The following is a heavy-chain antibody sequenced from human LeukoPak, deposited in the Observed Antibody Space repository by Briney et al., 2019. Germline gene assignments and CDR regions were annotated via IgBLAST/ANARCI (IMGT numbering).Heavy chain of an antibody. D-gene: IGHD3-22*01. V-gene: IGHV4-38-2*02. CDR1: GYSISSGYY. CDR2: IYHSGST. J-gene: IGHJ5*02. Sequence: SETLSLTCTVSGYSISSGYYWGWIRQPPGKGLEWIGSIYHSGSTYYNPSLKSRVTISVDTSKNKFSLKLSSVTAADTAVYYCARDDSYGSSGYYHNWFDPWGQGTLVTVSS. CDR3: ARDDSYGSSGYYHNWFDP.